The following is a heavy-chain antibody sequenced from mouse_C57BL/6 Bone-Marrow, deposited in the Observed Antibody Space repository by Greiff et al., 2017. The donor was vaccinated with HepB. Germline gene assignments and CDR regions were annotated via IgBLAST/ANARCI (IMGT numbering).Heavy chain of an antibody. CDR3: ARDYYGSSHPGYFDV. CDR1: GYTFTSYW. CDR2: IDPSDSYT. D-gene: IGHD1-1*01. V-gene: IGHV1-50*01. Sequence: QVQLQQPGAELVKPGASVKLSCKASGYTFTSYWMQWVKQRPGPGLEWIGEIDPSDSYTNYNQKFKGKATLTVDTSSSTAYMQLSSLTSEDSAVYYCARDYYGSSHPGYFDVWGTGTTVTVAS. J-gene: IGHJ1*03.